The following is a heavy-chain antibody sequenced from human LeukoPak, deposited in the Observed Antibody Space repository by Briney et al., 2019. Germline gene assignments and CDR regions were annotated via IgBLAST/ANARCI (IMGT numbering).Heavy chain of an antibody. Sequence: PSETLSLTCTVSGGSISSGDYYWSWIRQPPGKGLEWIGYIYYSGSTYYNPSLKSRVTISVDTSKNQFSLKLSSVTAADTAVYYCARDHCSSTSCYEGWFDYWGQGTLVTVSS. CDR1: GGSISSGDYY. CDR3: ARDHCSSTSCYEGWFDY. V-gene: IGHV4-30-4*08. J-gene: IGHJ4*02. D-gene: IGHD2-2*01. CDR2: IYYSGST.